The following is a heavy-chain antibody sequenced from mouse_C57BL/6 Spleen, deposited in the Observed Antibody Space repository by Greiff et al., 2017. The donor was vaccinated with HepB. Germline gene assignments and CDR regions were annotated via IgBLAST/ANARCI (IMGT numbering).Heavy chain of an antibody. CDR1: GYSITSGYY. Sequence: EVQLQQSGPGLVKPSQSLSLTCSVTGYSITSGYYWNWIRQFPGNKLEWMGYISYDGSNNYNPSLKNRISITRDTSKNQFFLKLNSVTTEDTATYYCARVKGEGYAMDYWGQGTSVTVSS. J-gene: IGHJ4*01. D-gene: IGHD2-13*01. V-gene: IGHV3-6*01. CDR2: ISYDGSN. CDR3: ARVKGEGYAMDY.